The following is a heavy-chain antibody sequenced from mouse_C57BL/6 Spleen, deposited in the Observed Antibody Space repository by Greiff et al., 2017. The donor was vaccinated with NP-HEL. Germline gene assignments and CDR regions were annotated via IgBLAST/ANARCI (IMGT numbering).Heavy chain of an antibody. D-gene: IGHD2-4*01. CDR3: TRDYDYGDAMDY. CDR2: ISSGGDYI. CDR1: GFTFSSYA. J-gene: IGHJ4*01. Sequence: EVQGVESGEGLVKPGGSLKLSCAASGFTFSSYAMSWVRQTPEKRLEWVAYISSGGDYIYYAATVKDRFPISRANARNTLYLQMSSLKSEDTAMYYCTRDYDYGDAMDYWGQGTSVTVSS. V-gene: IGHV5-9-1*02.